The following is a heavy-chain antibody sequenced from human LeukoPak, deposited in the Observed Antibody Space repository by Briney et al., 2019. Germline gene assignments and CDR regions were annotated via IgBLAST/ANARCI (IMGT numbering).Heavy chain of an antibody. CDR3: AKDPHIQYYYGSGSYLAY. CDR2: ISYDGSNK. CDR1: GFTFSSYG. Sequence: GGSLRLSCAASGFTFSSYGMHWVRQAPGRGLEWVSVISYDGSNKYYADSVKGRFTISRDNSKNTLYLQMNSLRAEDTAVYYCAKDPHIQYYYGSGSYLAYWGQGTLVTVSS. J-gene: IGHJ4*02. D-gene: IGHD3-10*01. V-gene: IGHV3-30*18.